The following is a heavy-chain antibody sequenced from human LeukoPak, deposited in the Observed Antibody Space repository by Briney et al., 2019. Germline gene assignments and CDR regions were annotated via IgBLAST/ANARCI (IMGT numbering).Heavy chain of an antibody. CDR3: ARARKPVRVLRSQIIFDY. J-gene: IGHJ4*02. Sequence: SQTLSLTCTVSGGSISSGDYYWSWIRQPPGKGLEWIGYIYYSGSTYYNPSLKSRVTISVDTSKNQFSLKLSSVTAADTAVYYRARARKPVRVLRSQIIFDYWGQGTLVTVSS. CDR1: GGSISSGDYY. D-gene: IGHD4-17*01. CDR2: IYYSGST. V-gene: IGHV4-30-4*01.